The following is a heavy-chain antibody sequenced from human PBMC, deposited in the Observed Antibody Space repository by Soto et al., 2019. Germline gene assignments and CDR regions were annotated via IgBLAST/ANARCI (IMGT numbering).Heavy chain of an antibody. D-gene: IGHD4-17*01. CDR1: GFTFSSYS. Sequence: EVQLVESGGGLVQPGGSLRLSCAASGFTFSSYSMNWVRQAPGKGLEWVSYISSSSSTIYYADSVKGRFTISRDNAKNSLYLQLKGLREVDTAVYYCASVKDYADGGYGGQGILVTGSS. CDR2: ISSSSSTI. CDR3: ASVKDYADGGY. J-gene: IGHJ4*02. V-gene: IGHV3-48*02.